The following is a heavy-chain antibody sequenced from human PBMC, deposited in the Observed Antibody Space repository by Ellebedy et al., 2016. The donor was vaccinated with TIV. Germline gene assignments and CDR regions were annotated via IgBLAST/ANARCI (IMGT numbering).Heavy chain of an antibody. CDR1: GGSISSSSHY. Sequence: SETLSLTCSVSGGSISSSSHYWGWNRQPPGKGLEWIGSIYYSGSTYNNPSLKSRVTISVDTSKNQFSLKLSSVTAADTAVYYCASTNPLRWSTDDAFDIWGQGTMVTVSS. CDR2: IYYSGST. CDR3: ASTNPLRWSTDDAFDI. V-gene: IGHV4-39*01. J-gene: IGHJ3*02. D-gene: IGHD4-23*01.